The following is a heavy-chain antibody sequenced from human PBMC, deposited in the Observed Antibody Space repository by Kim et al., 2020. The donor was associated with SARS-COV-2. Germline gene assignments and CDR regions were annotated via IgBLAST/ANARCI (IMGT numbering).Heavy chain of an antibody. Sequence: ASVKVSCKASGYTFTSYAMHWVRQAPGQRLEWMGWINAGNGNTKYSQKFQGRVTITRDTSASTAYMELSSLRSEDTAVYYCARGIVVVPAARVWFDPWGQGTLVTVSS. D-gene: IGHD2-2*01. J-gene: IGHJ5*02. V-gene: IGHV1-3*01. CDR1: GYTFTSYA. CDR3: ARGIVVVPAARVWFDP. CDR2: INAGNGNT.